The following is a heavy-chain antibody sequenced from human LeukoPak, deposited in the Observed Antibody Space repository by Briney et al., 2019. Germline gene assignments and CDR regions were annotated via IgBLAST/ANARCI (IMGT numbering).Heavy chain of an antibody. D-gene: IGHD2-8*01. CDR1: GGSISSGSYY. V-gene: IGHV4-61*02. CDR3: ARETYEDNWFDP. CDR2: IYTSGST. J-gene: IGHJ5*02. Sequence: PSETLSLTCTVSGGSISSGSYYWSWIRQPAGKGLEWIGRIYTSGSTNYNPSLKSRVTISVDTSKNQFSLKLSSVTAADTAVYYCARETYEDNWFDPWGQGTLVTVSS.